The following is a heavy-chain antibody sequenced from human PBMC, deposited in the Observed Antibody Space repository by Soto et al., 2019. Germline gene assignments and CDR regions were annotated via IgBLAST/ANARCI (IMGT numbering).Heavy chain of an antibody. CDR3: ARHYSSGSRNWFDP. D-gene: IGHD6-19*01. Sequence: PXETLSLTGSVSGGSMNSSSYFWGLVRQPPGKGLEWIGSIYYSGSTYYNPSLRSRVTISVDTSKNQFSLKLSSVTAADTAVFYCARHYSSGSRNWFDPWGQGTLVTVSS. CDR1: GGSMNSSSYF. J-gene: IGHJ5*02. V-gene: IGHV4-39*01. CDR2: IYYSGST.